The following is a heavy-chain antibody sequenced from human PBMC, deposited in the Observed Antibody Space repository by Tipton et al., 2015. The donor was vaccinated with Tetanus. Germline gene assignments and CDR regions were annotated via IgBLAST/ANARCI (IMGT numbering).Heavy chain of an antibody. J-gene: IGHJ4*02. V-gene: IGHV3-21*01. CDR2: ISSTSAYI. CDR1: GFTFSNYR. CDR3: ASGGSLDY. D-gene: IGHD3-10*01. Sequence: QLVQSGGGLVKPGESLRLSCEVSGFTFSNYRMNWVRQAPGKGLEWVASISSTSAYIDYAASVKGRFTISRDNGKNLVYLQMNSLGVEDSAVYFCASGGSLDYWGQGTLVTVSS.